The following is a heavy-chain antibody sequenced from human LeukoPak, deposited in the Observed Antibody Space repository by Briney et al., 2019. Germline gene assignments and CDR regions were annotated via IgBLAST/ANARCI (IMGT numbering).Heavy chain of an antibody. Sequence: ASVKVSCKASGGTFSSYAISWVRQAPGQGLEWMGGIIPIFGTASYAQKFQGRVTITADESTSTAYMELSSLRSEDTAVYYCARALKPVVDIVATTVFDYWGQGTLVTVSS. J-gene: IGHJ4*02. D-gene: IGHD5-12*01. CDR1: GGTFSSYA. CDR3: ARALKPVVDIVATTVFDY. V-gene: IGHV1-69*13. CDR2: IIPIFGTA.